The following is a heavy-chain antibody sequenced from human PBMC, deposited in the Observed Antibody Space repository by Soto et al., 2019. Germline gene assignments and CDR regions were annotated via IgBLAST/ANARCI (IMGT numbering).Heavy chain of an antibody. D-gene: IGHD1-26*01. Sequence: PSETLSLTCAVSGGSISSSNWWTWVRLPPGKGLEWIGEIYPSGITNYSPSLKSRVTMSVDKSKNQFSLKLNSVTAADTAMYYCAREAYKRGATTRFLDYCGQGPLLTVSS. J-gene: IGHJ4*02. CDR3: AREAYKRGATTRFLDY. V-gene: IGHV4-4*02. CDR2: IYPSGIT. CDR1: GGSISSSNW.